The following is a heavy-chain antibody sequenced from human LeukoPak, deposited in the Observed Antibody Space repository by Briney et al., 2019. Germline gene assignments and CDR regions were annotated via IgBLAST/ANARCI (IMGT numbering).Heavy chain of an antibody. CDR3: ARSGRGTYYYFDL. J-gene: IGHJ4*02. V-gene: IGHV1-18*01. CDR2: ISGSTGNT. Sequence: VASVKVSCRASNHMFTRYGMSWVRQAPGQGPEWVGWISGSTGNTNYAQKFQGRVTMSIDTSTSTTYMELRSLRFDDTAVYYCARSGRGTYYYFDLWGQGTLVTVSS. D-gene: IGHD1-26*01. CDR1: NHMFTRYG.